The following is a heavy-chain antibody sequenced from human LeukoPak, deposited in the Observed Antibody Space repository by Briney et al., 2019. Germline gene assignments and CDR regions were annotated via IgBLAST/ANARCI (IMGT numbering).Heavy chain of an antibody. J-gene: IGHJ6*02. D-gene: IGHD2-2*01. V-gene: IGHV4-30-2*01. CDR1: GGSISSGGYS. Sequence: SQTLSLTCAVSGGSISSGGYSWSWIRQPPGKGLEWIGYIYHSGSTYYNPSLKSRVTISVDTSKNQFSLKLSSVTAADTAVYYCARVPGYCSSTSCYYYYGMDVWGQGTTVTVSS. CDR3: ARVPGYCSSTSCYYYYGMDV. CDR2: IYHSGST.